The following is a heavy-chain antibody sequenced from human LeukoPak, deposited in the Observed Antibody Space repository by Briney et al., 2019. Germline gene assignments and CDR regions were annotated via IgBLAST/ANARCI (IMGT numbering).Heavy chain of an antibody. V-gene: IGHV4-31*03. J-gene: IGHJ6*02. CDR3: ARDQSAAKYYYYGMDV. CDR1: GGSISSGGYY. Sequence: SETLSLTCTVSGGSISSGGYYWSWIRQHPGKGLEWIGYIYYSGSTYYNPSLKSRVTISVDTSKNQFSLKLSSVTAADTAVDYCARDQSAAKYYYYGMDVWGQGTTVTVSS. CDR2: IYYSGST. D-gene: IGHD2-2*01.